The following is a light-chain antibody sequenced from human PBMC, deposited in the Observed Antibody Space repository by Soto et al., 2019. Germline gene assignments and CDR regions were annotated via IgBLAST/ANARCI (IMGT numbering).Light chain of an antibody. CDR1: QTVRDY. CDR2: DVS. J-gene: IGKJ2*01. Sequence: EIVLTQSPATLSLSPGESATLSCRASQTVRDYLAWYQQKPGQAPRLLIYDVSNRATGIPAKFSGSGSGTDFTLTITSLEPEDFAIYYCQQRSIWPPMYTFGQGTKLDIK. V-gene: IGKV3-11*01. CDR3: QQRSIWPPMYT.